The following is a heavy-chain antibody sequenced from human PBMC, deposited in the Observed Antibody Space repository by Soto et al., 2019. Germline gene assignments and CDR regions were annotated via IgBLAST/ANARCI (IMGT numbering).Heavy chain of an antibody. CDR3: LRETYYDYIWGSPGSAFDI. D-gene: IGHD3-16*01. CDR2: TYYRSKWYN. V-gene: IGHV6-1*01. CDR1: GDSVSSNSAA. Sequence: SQTLSLTCAISGDSVSSNSAAWNWIRQSPSRGLEWLGRTYYRSKWYNDYAVSVKSRITISPDTSKNQFSLQLNSVTPEDTAVYFCLRETYYDYIWGSPGSAFDIWGQGTMVTVSS. J-gene: IGHJ3*02.